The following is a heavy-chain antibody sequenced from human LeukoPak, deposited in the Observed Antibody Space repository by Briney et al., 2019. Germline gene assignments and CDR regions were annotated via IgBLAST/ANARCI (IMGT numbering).Heavy chain of an antibody. CDR1: GFTFSSYW. CDR3: AKASYSGSYYAFDI. D-gene: IGHD1-26*01. Sequence: GGSLRLSCTASGFTFSSYWMHWVRQAPGKGLVWVSRINSDGSNTSYADSVKGRFTISRDNAKNSLYLQMNSLRVEDTALYYCAKASYSGSYYAFDIWGQGTMVTVSS. CDR2: INSDGSNT. V-gene: IGHV3-74*01. J-gene: IGHJ3*02.